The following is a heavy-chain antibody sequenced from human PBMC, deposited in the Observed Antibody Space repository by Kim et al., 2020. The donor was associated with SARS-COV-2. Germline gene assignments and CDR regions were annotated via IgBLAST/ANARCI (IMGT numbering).Heavy chain of an antibody. V-gene: IGHV4-59*13. D-gene: IGHD3-22*01. J-gene: IGHJ4*02. CDR1: GGSISTYQ. CDR2: IYDSGVT. Sequence: SETLSLTCTVSGGSISTYQWSWIRQPPGKGLEWIGYIYDSGVTNYNPSFKSRVTISVDTSKNQFSLTVNSVTPADTAVFYCARVLSHPSNKNQYYFETTDYYFDCWGQGTLVTVSS. CDR3: ARVLSHPSNKNQYYFETTDYYFDC.